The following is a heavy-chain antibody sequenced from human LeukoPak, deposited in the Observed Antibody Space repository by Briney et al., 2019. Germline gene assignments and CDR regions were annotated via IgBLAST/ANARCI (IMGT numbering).Heavy chain of an antibody. CDR2: IIPIFGTA. D-gene: IGHD3-10*01. V-gene: IGHV1-69*05. CDR1: GGTFSSYA. J-gene: IGHJ4*02. Sequence: SVKVSCKAPGGTFSSYAISWVRHAPGQGLEWMGRIIPIFGTANYAQKFQGRVTITTDESTSTAYMELSSLRSEDTAVYYCARGSRWGDLDYWGQGTLVTVSS. CDR3: ARGSRWGDLDY.